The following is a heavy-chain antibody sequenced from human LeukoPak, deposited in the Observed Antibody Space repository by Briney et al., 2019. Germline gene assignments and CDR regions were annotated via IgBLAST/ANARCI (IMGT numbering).Heavy chain of an antibody. D-gene: IGHD6-25*01. J-gene: IGHJ4*02. V-gene: IGHV4-59*01. CDR2: ISYTGKT. Sequence: SETLSLTCTVSGGSISSYYWSWIRQPPGKALEWIGYISYTGKTNYNPSLKSRVTMSVDTSKNQFSLRLSSVTAADTAVYYCAADRDGFFDYWGQGTLVAVSS. CDR1: GGSISSYY. CDR3: AADRDGFFDY.